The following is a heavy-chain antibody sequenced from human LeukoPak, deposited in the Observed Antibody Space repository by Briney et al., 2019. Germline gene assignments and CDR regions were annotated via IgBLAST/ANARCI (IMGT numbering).Heavy chain of an antibody. D-gene: IGHD1-26*01. Sequence: GGSLRLSCAASGFTFSSYSMIWVRQAPGRGLEWVSYISSSSSIIHYADSVKGRFTISRDNAKNSLYLQMNSQRAEDTAVYYCARGLWKWELQQGGGMDVWGQGTTVTVSS. CDR1: GFTFSSYS. CDR3: ARGLWKWELQQGGGMDV. V-gene: IGHV3-48*01. J-gene: IGHJ6*02. CDR2: ISSSSSII.